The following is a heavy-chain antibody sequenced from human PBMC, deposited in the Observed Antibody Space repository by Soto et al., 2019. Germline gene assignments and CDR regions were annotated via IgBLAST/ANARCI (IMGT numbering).Heavy chain of an antibody. CDR2: INPSGGST. V-gene: IGHV1-46*01. D-gene: IGHD3-3*01. J-gene: IGHJ6*02. CDR3: ARGARFWSGYYRGYYYYGMDV. Sequence: ASVKVSCKASGYTFTSYYMHWVRQAPGQGLEWMGIINPSGGSTSYAQKFQGRVTMTRHTSTSTVYMELSSLRSEDTAVYYCARGARFWSGYYRGYYYYGMDVWGQGTTVTVSS. CDR1: GYTFTSYY.